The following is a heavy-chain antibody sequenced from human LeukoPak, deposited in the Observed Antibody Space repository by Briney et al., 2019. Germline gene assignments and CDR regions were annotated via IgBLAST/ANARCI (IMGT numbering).Heavy chain of an antibody. D-gene: IGHD5-24*01. J-gene: IGHJ4*02. CDR1: GYNFTTYW. CDR3: ARRGIRDGYNYADY. Sequence: GDSLKISCKGSGYNFTTYWIAWVRQMPGKGQEWMGIIYPGDSDTRYSPSFQGQVTISADKSIYTAYLQWSSLKASDTAIYYCARRGIRDGYNYADYWGQGTLVTVSS. CDR2: IYPGDSDT. V-gene: IGHV5-51*01.